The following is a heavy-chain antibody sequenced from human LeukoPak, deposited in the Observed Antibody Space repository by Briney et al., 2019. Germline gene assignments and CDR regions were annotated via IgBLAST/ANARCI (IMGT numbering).Heavy chain of an antibody. Sequence: GGSLRLSCAASGFTFSSYSMNWVRQAPGKGLEWVSSISSSSSYIYYADSVKGRFTISRDNAKNSLYLQMNSLRAEDTAVYYCAGEWELLELLDYWGQGTLVTVSS. CDR2: ISSSSSYI. V-gene: IGHV3-21*01. J-gene: IGHJ4*02. CDR3: AGEWELLELLDY. CDR1: GFTFSSYS. D-gene: IGHD1-26*01.